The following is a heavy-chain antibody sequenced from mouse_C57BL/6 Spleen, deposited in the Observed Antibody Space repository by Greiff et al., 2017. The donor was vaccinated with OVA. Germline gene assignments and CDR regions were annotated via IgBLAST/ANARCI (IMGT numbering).Heavy chain of an antibody. CDR1: GYTFTSYG. CDR3: AREGEEYYDLDY. V-gene: IGHV1-81*01. Sequence: QVQLQQSGAELVRPGASVKLSCKASGYTFTSYGISWVKQRTGQGLEWIGEIYPRSGNTYYNEKFKGKATLTADKSSSTAYMELRSLTSEDSAVDFCAREGEEYYDLDYWGQGTTVTVSS. J-gene: IGHJ4*01. CDR2: IYPRSGNT.